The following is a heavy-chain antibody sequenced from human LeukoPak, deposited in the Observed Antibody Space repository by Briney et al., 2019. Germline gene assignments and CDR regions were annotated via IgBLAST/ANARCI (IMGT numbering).Heavy chain of an antibody. CDR2: INSVGSST. D-gene: IGHD3-16*01. CDR3: ARVRDYDYVWGRREDAFDI. Sequence: GGSLRLSCAASGFTFSTYWMHWVRQAPGKGLVWVSRINSVGSSTNYTDSVKGRFTISRDNAKNMLYLQMNSLRAEDTAVYYCARVRDYDYVWGRREDAFDIWGQGTMVTVSS. CDR1: GFTFSTYW. V-gene: IGHV3-74*01. J-gene: IGHJ3*02.